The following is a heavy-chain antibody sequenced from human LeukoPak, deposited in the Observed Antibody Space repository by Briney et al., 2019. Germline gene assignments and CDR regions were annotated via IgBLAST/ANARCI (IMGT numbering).Heavy chain of an antibody. D-gene: IGHD6-13*01. V-gene: IGHV4-34*01. CDR3: ARRRAAAGKWFDP. CDR2: INHSGST. CDR1: GGSFSDYY. Sequence: SETLSLTCAVYGGSFSDYYWSWIRQPPGKGLEWIGEINHSGSTNYNPSLKSRVTISVDTSKNQFSLKLSSVTAADTAVYYCARRRAAAGKWFDPWGQGTLVTVSS. J-gene: IGHJ5*02.